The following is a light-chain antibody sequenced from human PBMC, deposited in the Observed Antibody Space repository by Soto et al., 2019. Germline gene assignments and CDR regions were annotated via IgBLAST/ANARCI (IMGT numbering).Light chain of an antibody. CDR1: QSVSSSY. CDR3: QQYNNWPLT. CDR2: GAS. V-gene: IGKV3-20*01. Sequence: ENVLTQSPGTLSLSPGERATLSCRASQSVSSSYLAWYQQKPGQAPRLLIYGASSRATGIPDRFSGSGSGTEFTLTISSLQSEDFAVYYCQQYNNWPLTFGGGTKVDIK. J-gene: IGKJ4*01.